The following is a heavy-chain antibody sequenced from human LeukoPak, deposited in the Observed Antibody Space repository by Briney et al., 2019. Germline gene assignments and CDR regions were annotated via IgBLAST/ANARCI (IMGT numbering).Heavy chain of an antibody. Sequence: GESLTLSCAASGFNFSSYGMHWVRQAPGKGLEWVAVISYDGSNKYYADSVKGRFTISRDNSKNTLYLQMNRLRAEDTAVYYCARGIAVAGTFWFDQWGQGTLVTVSS. V-gene: IGHV3-30*03. CDR2: ISYDGSNK. D-gene: IGHD6-19*01. CDR3: ARGIAVAGTFWFDQ. J-gene: IGHJ5*02. CDR1: GFNFSSYG.